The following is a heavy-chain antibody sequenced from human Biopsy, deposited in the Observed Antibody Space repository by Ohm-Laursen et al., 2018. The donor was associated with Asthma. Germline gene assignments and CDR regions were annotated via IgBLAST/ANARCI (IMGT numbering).Heavy chain of an antibody. CDR1: GFMFSDYV. CDR2: ISYDGTNT. CDR3: ARDSPSGPDFDYYYFDY. V-gene: IGHV3-30-3*01. J-gene: IGHJ4*02. Sequence: SLRLSCAASGFMFSDYVFHWVRQAPGKGLEWVAIISYDGTNTYYADSVKGRFTISRDNSKNTLYLQMNGLKAEDTAVYYCARDSPSGPDFDYYYFDYWGQGSLVTVSS. D-gene: IGHD5-12*01.